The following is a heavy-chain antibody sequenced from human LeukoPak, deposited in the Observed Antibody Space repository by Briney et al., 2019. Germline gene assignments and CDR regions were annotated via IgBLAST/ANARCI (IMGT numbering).Heavy chain of an antibody. Sequence: PGGSLRLSCAASGFTLSSYWMHWVRQAPGKGPVWVSRINNDGSTTTYADSVKGRFTISRDNAKNTLYLQMNSLRAEDTAVYYCARAILGSDDYWGQGTLVTVSS. D-gene: IGHD3-10*02. V-gene: IGHV3-74*01. J-gene: IGHJ4*02. CDR3: ARAILGSDDY. CDR1: GFTLSSYW. CDR2: INNDGSTT.